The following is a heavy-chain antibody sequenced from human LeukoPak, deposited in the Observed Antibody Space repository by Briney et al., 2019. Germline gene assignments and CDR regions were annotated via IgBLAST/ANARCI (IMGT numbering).Heavy chain of an antibody. CDR3: ATIVVVTYYAFDI. J-gene: IGHJ3*02. D-gene: IGHD2-21*02. CDR1: GGSISSSSYY. V-gene: IGHV4-39*07. Sequence: SETLSLTCTVSGGSISSSSYYWGWIRQPPGKGLEWIGSIYYSGSTYYNPSLKSRVTISVDTSKNQFSLKLSSVIAADTAVYYCATIVVVTYYAFDIWGQGTMVTVSS. CDR2: IYYSGST.